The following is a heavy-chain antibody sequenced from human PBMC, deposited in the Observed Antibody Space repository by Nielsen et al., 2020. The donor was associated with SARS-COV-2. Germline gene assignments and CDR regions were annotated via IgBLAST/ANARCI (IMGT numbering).Heavy chain of an antibody. CDR2: ISYDGSNK. V-gene: IGHV3-33*05. D-gene: IGHD5-24*01. J-gene: IGHJ2*01. Sequence: GESLKISCAASGFTFSSYGMHWVRQAPGKGLEWVAVISYDGSNKYYADSVKGRFTISRDNAKNSLYLQMNSLRDEDTAVYYCAREMATIRNWYFDLWGRGTLVTVSS. CDR1: GFTFSSYG. CDR3: AREMATIRNWYFDL.